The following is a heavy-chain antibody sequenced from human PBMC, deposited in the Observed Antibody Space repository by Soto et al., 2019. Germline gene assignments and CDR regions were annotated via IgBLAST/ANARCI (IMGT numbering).Heavy chain of an antibody. CDR3: AVRGASATAS. CDR2: IYYSGST. CDR1: GGTISSWY. Sequence: QVQLQESGPGLVKPSETLSLTCTVSGGTISSWYWSWIRQPPGKGLELIGYIYYSGSTDRKPSLXGXXXRXXETANHPSLLMLRSVAAAATTVYFCAVRGASATASCAQGPPFTV. D-gene: IGHD2-15*01. V-gene: IGHV4-59*12. J-gene: IGHJ5*02.